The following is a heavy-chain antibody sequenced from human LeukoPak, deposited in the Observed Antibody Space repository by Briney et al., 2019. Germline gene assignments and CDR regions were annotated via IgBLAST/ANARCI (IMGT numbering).Heavy chain of an antibody. Sequence: ASVKVSCKASGYTFTGYYMHWMRQAPGQGLEWMGWINPNSGGTNYAQKFQGRVTMTRDTSISTAYMELSRLRSDDTAVYYCARNTRITMIVDGWFDPWGQGTLVTVSS. CDR1: GYTFTGYY. V-gene: IGHV1-2*02. CDR3: ARNTRITMIVDGWFDP. J-gene: IGHJ5*02. D-gene: IGHD3-22*01. CDR2: INPNSGGT.